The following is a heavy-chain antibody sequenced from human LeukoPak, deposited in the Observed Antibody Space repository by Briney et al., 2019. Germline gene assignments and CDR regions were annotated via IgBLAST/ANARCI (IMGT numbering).Heavy chain of an antibody. CDR1: GYTFTSYY. CDR3: ARDYCGGDCFPDY. J-gene: IGHJ4*02. D-gene: IGHD2-21*02. Sequence: ASVKVSCKASGYTFTSYYMHWVRQAPGQGLEWMGRINPNSGDTNYAQKFQGRVTMTRDTSISTAYMELSGLRSDDTAVYYCARDYCGGDCFPDYWGQGTLVTVSS. V-gene: IGHV1-2*06. CDR2: INPNSGDT.